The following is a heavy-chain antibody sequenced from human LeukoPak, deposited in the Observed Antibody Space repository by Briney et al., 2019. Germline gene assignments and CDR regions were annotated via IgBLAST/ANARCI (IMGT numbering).Heavy chain of an antibody. J-gene: IGHJ6*03. CDR3: ARVRHRVSLTPVVRGKDYYMDV. Sequence: ASVKVSCKASGYTFTSYDINWVRQATGQGLEWMGWMNPNSGNTGYAQKFQGRVTITRNTSISTAYMELSSLRSEDTAVYYCARVRHRVSLTPVVRGKDYYMDVWGKGTTVTISS. D-gene: IGHD3-10*01. CDR2: MNPNSGNT. CDR1: GYTFTSYD. V-gene: IGHV1-8*03.